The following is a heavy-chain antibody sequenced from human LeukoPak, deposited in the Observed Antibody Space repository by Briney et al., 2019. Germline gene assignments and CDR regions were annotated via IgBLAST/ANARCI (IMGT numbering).Heavy chain of an antibody. CDR1: GFTFSSYW. Sequence: GGSLRLSCTASGFTFSSYWMSWIRQAPGKGLEWVSYISSSGSTIYYADSVKGRFTISRDNAKNSLYLQMNSLRAEDTALYYCAKDIGNSGYDSHFDYWGQGTLVTVSS. D-gene: IGHD5-12*01. CDR2: ISSSGSTI. V-gene: IGHV3-48*04. CDR3: AKDIGNSGYDSHFDY. J-gene: IGHJ4*02.